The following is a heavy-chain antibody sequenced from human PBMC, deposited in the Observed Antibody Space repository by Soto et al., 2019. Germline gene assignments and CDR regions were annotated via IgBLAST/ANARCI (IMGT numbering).Heavy chain of an antibody. CDR1: GYTLTELS. Sequence: ASVKVSCKVSGYTLTELSMHWVRQAPGKGLEWMGGFDPEDGETIYAQKFQGRVTMTEDTSTDTAYMELSSLRSEDTAAYYCATVPDRMVLNWFDPCGQGTLVTVSS. J-gene: IGHJ5*02. CDR2: FDPEDGET. CDR3: ATVPDRMVLNWFDP. V-gene: IGHV1-24*01. D-gene: IGHD3-10*01.